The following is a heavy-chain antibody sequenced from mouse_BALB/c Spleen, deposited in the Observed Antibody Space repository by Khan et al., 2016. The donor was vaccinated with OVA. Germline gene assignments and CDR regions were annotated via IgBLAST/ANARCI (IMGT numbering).Heavy chain of an antibody. CDR2: IFPNNGDS. CDR1: GYTFTDYN. CDR3: TRAGYGSFAY. J-gene: IGHJ3*01. D-gene: IGHD1-2*01. V-gene: IGHV1S29*02. Sequence: VRLQQSGPELVKPGASVKISCKASGYTFTDYNMDWVKQSHGKSLEWIGYIFPNNGDSGYNQKFKTKAALTVDSSSSTAFMELRSLTSEDSAVYYGTRAGYGSFAYWGRGTLVTVSA.